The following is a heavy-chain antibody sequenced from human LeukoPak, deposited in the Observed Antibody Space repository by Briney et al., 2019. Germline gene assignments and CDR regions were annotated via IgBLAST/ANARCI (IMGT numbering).Heavy chain of an antibody. CDR1: GYTFTGYY. J-gene: IGHJ6*02. D-gene: IGHD2-15*01. V-gene: IGHV1-2*06. Sequence: ASVKVSCKASGYTFTGYYMHWVRQAPGQGLEWMGRINPNSGGTNYAQKFQGRVTMTRDTSISTAYMELSRLRSEDTAVYYCARDLHILGQGFFYYYGMDVWGQGTTVTVSS. CDR2: INPNSGGT. CDR3: ARDLHILGQGFFYYYGMDV.